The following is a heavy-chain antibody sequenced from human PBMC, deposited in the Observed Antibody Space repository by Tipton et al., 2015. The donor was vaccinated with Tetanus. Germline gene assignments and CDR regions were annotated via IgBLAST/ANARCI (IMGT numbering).Heavy chain of an antibody. Sequence: LRLSCAVSGGSIRSGDYSWNWIRQPPGKGLEWIGYIYHSGSTYYNPSLKSRVTISVDRSKNHFSLKLSSVTAADTAVYFCARGRETGVMDGLDVWGQGTTVTVSS. V-gene: IGHV4-30-2*01. D-gene: IGHD3-16*01. CDR3: ARGRETGVMDGLDV. J-gene: IGHJ6*02. CDR1: GGSIRSGDYS. CDR2: IYHSGST.